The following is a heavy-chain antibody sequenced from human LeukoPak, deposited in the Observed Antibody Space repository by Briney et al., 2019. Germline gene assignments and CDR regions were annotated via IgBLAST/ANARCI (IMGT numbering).Heavy chain of an antibody. V-gene: IGHV3-21*01. CDR1: GFTFSSYS. CDR2: ISSSSSYI. J-gene: IGHJ5*02. Sequence: PGGSLRLSCAASGFTFSSYSMNWVRQAPGKGLEWVSSISSSSSYIYYADSVKGRFTISRDNAKNSLYLQMNSLRAEDTAVYYCARSPTTYSSSWYVWFDPWGQGTLVTVSS. D-gene: IGHD6-13*01. CDR3: ARSPTTYSSSWYVWFDP.